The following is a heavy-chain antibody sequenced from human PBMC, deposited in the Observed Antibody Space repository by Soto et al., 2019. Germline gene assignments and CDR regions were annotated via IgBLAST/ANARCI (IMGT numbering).Heavy chain of an antibody. CDR3: ARDPAATTDYYYYYGMDV. CDR1: GCTFSIYA. V-gene: IGHV1-69*13. D-gene: IGHD6-13*01. Sequence: ASVKVSCKASGCTFSIYAISWVRQAPGQGLEWMGGIIPIFGTANYAQKFQGRVTITADESTSTAYMELSSLRSEDTAVYYCARDPAATTDYYYYYGMDVWGQGTTVTVSS. J-gene: IGHJ6*02. CDR2: IIPIFGTA.